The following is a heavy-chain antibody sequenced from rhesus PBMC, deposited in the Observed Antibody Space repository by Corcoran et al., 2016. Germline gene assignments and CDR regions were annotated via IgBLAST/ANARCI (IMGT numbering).Heavy chain of an antibody. CDR1: GYSFTSYW. D-gene: IGHD1-26*01. V-gene: IGHV5-2*01. Sequence: EVQLVQSGAEVKRHGESLKISCKTSGYSFTSYWISWVRQMPGKGLEWRGARGPSDADTRYSPSFQGQVTISADKSISTAYLQWSSLKASDSATYYCAKGQLRSPFDYWGQGVLVTVSS. CDR2: RGPSDADT. CDR3: AKGQLRSPFDY. J-gene: IGHJ4*01.